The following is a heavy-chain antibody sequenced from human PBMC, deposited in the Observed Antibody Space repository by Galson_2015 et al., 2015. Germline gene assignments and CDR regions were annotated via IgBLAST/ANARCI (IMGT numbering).Heavy chain of an antibody. CDR2: IYSGGST. J-gene: IGHJ4*02. V-gene: IGHV3-53*01. CDR3: AKVGQWLDFDY. Sequence: SLRLSCAASGFTVSSNYMSWVRQAPGKGLEWVSFIYSGGSTYYADSVKGRSTISRDNSKNTLYLQMNSLRAEDTAVYYCAKVGQWLDFDYWGQGTLVTVSS. D-gene: IGHD6-19*01. CDR1: GFTVSSNY.